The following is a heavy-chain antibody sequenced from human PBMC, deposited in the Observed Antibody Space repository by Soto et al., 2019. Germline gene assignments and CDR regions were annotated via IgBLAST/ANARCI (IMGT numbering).Heavy chain of an antibody. D-gene: IGHD2-21*01. CDR1: GFSLTTSRMC. J-gene: IGHJ6*02. CDR2: IDWDDRK. Sequence: SGPTLVNPTQTLTLTCTFSGFSLTTSRMCVTWIRQPPGKALEWLARIDWDDRKYYTTSLKTRLTISKDTTKNQVVLTMTNMDPVDTATYYCSRIQIPSAPDVWGQGTTVTVSS. CDR3: SRIQIPSAPDV. V-gene: IGHV2-70*11.